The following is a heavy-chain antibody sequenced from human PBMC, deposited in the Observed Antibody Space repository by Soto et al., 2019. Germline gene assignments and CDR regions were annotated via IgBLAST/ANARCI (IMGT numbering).Heavy chain of an antibody. CDR2: MSPNSGNT. CDR3: ARGMSDGFGEVS. Sequence: ASVKVSCKTSGYTFTNEDINWVRQAAGQGLEWIGWMSPNSGNTGYAQKFQGRVTLTRDTSISTAYMGLSSLRSGVTAVYYCARGMSDGFGEVSWGQGTMVTVSS. J-gene: IGHJ5*02. D-gene: IGHD3-10*01. V-gene: IGHV1-8*02. CDR1: GYTFTNED.